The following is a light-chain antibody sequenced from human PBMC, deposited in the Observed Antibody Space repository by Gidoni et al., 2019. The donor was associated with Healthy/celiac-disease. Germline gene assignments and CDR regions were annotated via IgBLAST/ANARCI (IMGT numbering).Light chain of an antibody. CDR1: PSISSW. J-gene: IGKJ2*01. CDR2: KAS. CDR3: QQYNSYPYT. Sequence: DIQMTQAPSTLSTSVGDRVTITCRASPSISSWLAWYQQKPGKAHKLLIYKASSLESGVPSRFSGSGSGTEFTLPISSLQPDDFATYYCQQYNSYPYTFGQGTKLEIK. V-gene: IGKV1-5*03.